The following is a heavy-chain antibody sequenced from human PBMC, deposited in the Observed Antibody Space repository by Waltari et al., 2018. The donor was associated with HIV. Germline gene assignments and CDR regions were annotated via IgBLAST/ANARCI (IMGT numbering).Heavy chain of an antibody. CDR3: ARGAQTGRITACFDY. CDR2: IYYSGST. CDR1: GGSISSYY. D-gene: IGHD2-15*01. J-gene: IGHJ4*02. V-gene: IGHV4-59*01. Sequence: QVQLQESGPGLVKPSENLSLTCTVSGGSISSYYWSWIRQPPGKGLEWIGYIYYSGSTNYNPSLKSRVTISVDTSKNQFSLKLSSVTAADTAVYYCARGAQTGRITACFDYWGQGTLVTVSS.